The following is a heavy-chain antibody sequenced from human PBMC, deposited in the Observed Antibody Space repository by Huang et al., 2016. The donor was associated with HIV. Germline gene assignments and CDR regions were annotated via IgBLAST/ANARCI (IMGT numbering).Heavy chain of an antibody. J-gene: IGHJ4*02. CDR3: ARARGYYDSSVSYYFDY. Sequence: QVQLVQSGAEVKKPGSSVKVSCKASGGTFSSYAISWVRQAPGQGLEWVGGVIPILGTANYAQKFQGRVTMTADESTSTAYMELSSLRSEDTAVYYCARARGYYDSSVSYYFDYWGQGTLVTVSS. CDR2: VIPILGTA. CDR1: GGTFSSYA. V-gene: IGHV1-69*13. D-gene: IGHD3-22*01.